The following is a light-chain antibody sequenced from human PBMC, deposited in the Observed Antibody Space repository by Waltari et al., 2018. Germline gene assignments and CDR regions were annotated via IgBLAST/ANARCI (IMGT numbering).Light chain of an antibody. CDR1: SGHSSNI. J-gene: IGLJ3*02. CDR3: QTGGHGTWV. Sequence: QLVLTQSPSASASLGASVKPTCTLSSGHSSNIIPWHQQQPEKGPRYLMKVHSDGSHSKGDEIPDRFSGSSSGAERYLTISSLQSEDEADYYCQTGGHGTWVFGGGTKLTVL. CDR2: VHSDGSH. V-gene: IGLV4-69*01.